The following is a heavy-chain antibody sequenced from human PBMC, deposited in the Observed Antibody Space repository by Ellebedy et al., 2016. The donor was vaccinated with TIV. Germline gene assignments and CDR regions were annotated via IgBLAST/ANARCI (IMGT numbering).Heavy chain of an antibody. CDR1: GYTLSKYA. Sequence: AASVKVSCKASGYTLSKYAFHWVRQAPGQRLEWMGWINAGTGNTKYSQKLEGRGTITRDTSANTAYMELNSLRSEDTAVYYCARARRGLLWADNWGQGTLVAVSS. V-gene: IGHV1-3*01. J-gene: IGHJ4*02. CDR3: ARARRGLLWADN. D-gene: IGHD4-17*01. CDR2: INAGTGNT.